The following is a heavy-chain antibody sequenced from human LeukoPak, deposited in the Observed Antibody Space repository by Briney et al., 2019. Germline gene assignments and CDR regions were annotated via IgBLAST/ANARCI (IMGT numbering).Heavy chain of an antibody. CDR2: IKQDGGEK. Sequence: GGSLRLSCAASGFTFGSYWMSWVRQAPGKGLEWVANIKQDGGEKYYVDSVKGRFTISRDNAKNSLYLQMNSLRAEDTAVYYCARDNGGGYDSSGYKTYYFDYWGQGTLVTVSS. D-gene: IGHD3-22*01. CDR1: GFTFGSYW. J-gene: IGHJ4*02. CDR3: ARDNGGGYDSSGYKTYYFDY. V-gene: IGHV3-7*01.